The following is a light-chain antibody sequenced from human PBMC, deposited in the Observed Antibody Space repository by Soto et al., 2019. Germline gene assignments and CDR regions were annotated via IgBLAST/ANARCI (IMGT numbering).Light chain of an antibody. CDR3: SSYTSSSTPYVV. J-gene: IGLJ2*01. Sequence: QSALTQPASVSGSPGQSITISCTGTSSDVGGYNYVSWYQQHPGKAPKLMIYEVSTRPSGVSNRFSGSKSGNTASLTISGRQAEDEAYYYCSSYTSSSTPYVVFGGGTNLTVL. CDR2: EVS. CDR1: SSDVGGYNY. V-gene: IGLV2-14*01.